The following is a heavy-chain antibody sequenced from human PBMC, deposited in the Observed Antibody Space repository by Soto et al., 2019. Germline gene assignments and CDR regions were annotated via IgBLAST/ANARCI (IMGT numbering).Heavy chain of an antibody. V-gene: IGHV3-23*01. J-gene: IGHJ4*02. CDR1: GFTFSSYA. CDR2: ISGSGGST. Sequence: PGGSLRLSCAASGFTFSSYAMSWVRQAPGKGLEWVSAISGSGGSTYYADSVKGRFTISRDNSKNTLYLQMNSLRAEDTAVYYCAKSALVPGGIFYFDYWRQGTLVTVSS. D-gene: IGHD2-2*01. CDR3: AKSALVPGGIFYFDY.